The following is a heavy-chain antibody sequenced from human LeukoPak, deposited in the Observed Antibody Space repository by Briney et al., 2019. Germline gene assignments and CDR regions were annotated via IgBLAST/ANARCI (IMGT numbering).Heavy chain of an antibody. CDR1: GYPTSNVYY. J-gene: IGHJ4*02. D-gene: IGHD2-15*01. CDR2: IYHTGSS. V-gene: IGHV4-38-2*01. Sequence: SETLSLTCVVSGYPTSNVYYWGWIRQPPGKGLEWIGSIYHTGSSYYNPSLKSRVAISVDTSKNELFLKMRSVTAADTAVYYCARCGIVVAVYFDFWGRGTLVTVSS. CDR3: ARCGIVVAVYFDF.